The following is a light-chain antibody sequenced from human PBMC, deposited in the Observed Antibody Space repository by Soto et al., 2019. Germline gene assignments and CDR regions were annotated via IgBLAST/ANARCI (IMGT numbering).Light chain of an antibody. CDR3: QQYGTSYT. Sequence: ENGLTQAPGTLSLSPGEGATLSCMSSQSINSLHLAWYQQKPGQAPRLLIYGASSRATGVPDRFSGSGSGTVFTLTISSLEPEDFAVYYCQQYGTSYTFGQGTKLEIK. CDR1: QSINSLH. J-gene: IGKJ2*01. V-gene: IGKV3-20*01. CDR2: GAS.